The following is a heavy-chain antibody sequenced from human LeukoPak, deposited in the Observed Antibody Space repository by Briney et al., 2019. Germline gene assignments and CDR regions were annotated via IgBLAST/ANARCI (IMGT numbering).Heavy chain of an antibody. CDR1: GGSFSGYY. J-gene: IGHJ4*02. CDR3: ARDYIVATIFDY. D-gene: IGHD5-12*01. CDR2: INHSGST. Sequence: SETLSLTCTVYGGSFSGYYWSWIRQPPGKGLEWIGEINHSGSTNYNPSLKSRVTISVDTSKDQFSLKLSSVTAADTAVYYCARDYIVATIFDYWGQGTLVTVSS. V-gene: IGHV4-34*01.